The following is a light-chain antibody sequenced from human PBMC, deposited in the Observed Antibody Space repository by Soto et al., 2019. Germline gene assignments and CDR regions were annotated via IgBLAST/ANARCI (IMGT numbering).Light chain of an antibody. CDR2: KVS. J-gene: IGKJ1*01. V-gene: IGKV1-5*03. Sequence: DIQMTQSPSTLSGSVGDRVTITCRASQTISSWLAWYQQKPGKAPKLLIYKVSNLQRGVPSRFSGSGSGTEFTLTISGLQPDDFATYYCQHYKFFPWTFGQGTKVDIK. CDR1: QTISSW. CDR3: QHYKFFPWT.